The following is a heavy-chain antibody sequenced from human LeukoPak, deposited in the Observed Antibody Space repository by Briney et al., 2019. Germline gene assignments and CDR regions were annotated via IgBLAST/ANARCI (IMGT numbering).Heavy chain of an antibody. D-gene: IGHD1-26*01. CDR1: GYIFTNSW. V-gene: IGHV5-51*01. CDR2: IYPGDSDT. CDR3: ARLVGATRDY. Sequence: GDSLKISCKAFGYIFTNSWIGWVRQMPGRGLEWMGVIYPGDSDTRVSPSFQGQVTISAGKSISTAYLQWSSLKASDTAMYYCARLVGATRDYWGQGTLVTVSA. J-gene: IGHJ4*02.